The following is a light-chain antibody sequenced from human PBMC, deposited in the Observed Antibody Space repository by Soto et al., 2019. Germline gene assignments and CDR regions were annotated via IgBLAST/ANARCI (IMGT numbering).Light chain of an antibody. J-gene: IGKJ4*01. CDR2: AAS. Sequence: DVEMTQSPSSLSAFVGDRVTITCRASQSISNYLNWYQHKPGKVPKLLIYAASSLQSGVPTRFSGSGSGTDFTLTINSLQPEDFATYYCQQSYGTPITFGGGTKMEIK. V-gene: IGKV1-39*01. CDR3: QQSYGTPIT. CDR1: QSISNY.